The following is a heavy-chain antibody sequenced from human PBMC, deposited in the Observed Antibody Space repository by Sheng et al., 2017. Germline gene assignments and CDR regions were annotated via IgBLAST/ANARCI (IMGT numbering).Heavy chain of an antibody. D-gene: IGHD3-3*01. CDR3: AKDADYDFWSGYQKFFDY. V-gene: IGHV3-30*18. CDR2: ISYDGSNK. J-gene: IGHJ4*02. Sequence: VQLVQSGGGVVQPGRSLRLSCAASGFTFSSYGMHWVRQAPGKGLEWVAVISYDGSNKYYADSVKGRFTISRDNSKNTLYLQMNSLRAEDTAVYYCAKDADYDFWSGYQKFFDYWGQGTLVTVSS. CDR1: GFTFSSYG.